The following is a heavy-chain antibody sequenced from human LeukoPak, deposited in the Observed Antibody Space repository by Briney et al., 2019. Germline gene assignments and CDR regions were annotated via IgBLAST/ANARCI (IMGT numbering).Heavy chain of an antibody. V-gene: IGHV1-18*01. CDR2: ISTYNGNS. Sequence: ASVKVSCKPSGYTFTSYSISWVRQAPGQGLEWMGWISTYNGNSNYAQKLQDRVTMATDTSTSTAYMELRSLKSDDTAVYYCATTRRSGYVTFDYWGQGTLVTVSS. CDR3: ATTRRSGYVTFDY. J-gene: IGHJ4*02. CDR1: GYTFTSYS. D-gene: IGHD5-12*01.